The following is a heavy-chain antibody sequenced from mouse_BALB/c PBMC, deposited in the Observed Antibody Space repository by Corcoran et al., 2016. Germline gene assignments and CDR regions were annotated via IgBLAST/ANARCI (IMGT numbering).Heavy chain of an antibody. J-gene: IGHJ2*01. CDR3: ARDGNYVREYFDY. D-gene: IGHD2-1*01. CDR1: GYTFTSYV. V-gene: IGHV1S136*01. CDR2: INPYNDGT. Sequence: EVQLQQSGPELVKPGDSVKMSCKASGYTFTSYVMHWVKQKPGQGLEWIGYINPYNDGTKYNEKFKGKATLTSDKSSSTAYMELSSLTSEDSAVYYCARDGNYVREYFDYWGQGTTLTVSS.